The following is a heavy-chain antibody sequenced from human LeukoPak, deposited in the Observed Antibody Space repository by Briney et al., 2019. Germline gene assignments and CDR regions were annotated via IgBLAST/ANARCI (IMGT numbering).Heavy chain of an antibody. CDR3: ARGSYSSFDY. J-gene: IGHJ4*02. Sequence: GGSLRRSRAASGFTVSSNYMSWVRQAPGKGLEWVSSISSSSSYIYYADSVKGRLTISRDNAKNSLYLQMNSLRAEDTAVYYCARGSYSSFDYWGQGTLVTVSS. V-gene: IGHV3-21*01. CDR1: GFTVSSNY. CDR2: ISSSSSYI. D-gene: IGHD1-26*01.